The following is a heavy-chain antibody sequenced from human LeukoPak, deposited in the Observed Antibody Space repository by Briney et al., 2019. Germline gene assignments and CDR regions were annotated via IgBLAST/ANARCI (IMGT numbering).Heavy chain of an antibody. CDR3: TRHSSSWAIPFDP. J-gene: IGHJ5*02. Sequence: GGSLRLSCPPSAFTFSGSAMHWVRQASGKGLEWVGRIRSKANSYATAYAASVKGRFTISRDDSKNTAYLQMNSLKTEDTAVYYCTRHSSSWAIPFDPWGQGTLVTVSS. CDR1: AFTFSGSA. V-gene: IGHV3-73*01. D-gene: IGHD6-13*01. CDR2: IRSKANSYAT.